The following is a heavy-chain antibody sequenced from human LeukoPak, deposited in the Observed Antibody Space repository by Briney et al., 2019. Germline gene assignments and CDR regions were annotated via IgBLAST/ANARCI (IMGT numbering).Heavy chain of an antibody. CDR2: IFYTGST. V-gene: IGHV4-59*01. CDR1: GGFINNYY. Sequence: SETLSLTCTVSGGFINNYYWSWIRQPPGKGLEWIGYIFYTGSTNYNPSLKSRVTISLDTSKNHFSLKLNSVTAADTAVYYCAKSERWLQAPHAFHIWGQGTMVTVSS. D-gene: IGHD5-24*01. CDR3: AKSERWLQAPHAFHI. J-gene: IGHJ3*02.